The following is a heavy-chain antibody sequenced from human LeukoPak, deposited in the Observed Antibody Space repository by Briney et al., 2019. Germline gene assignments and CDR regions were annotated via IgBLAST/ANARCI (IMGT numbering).Heavy chain of an antibody. CDR3: AKDRHWFGQLLPSMDV. CDR2: ISATGDGT. D-gene: IGHD3-10*01. CDR1: GLRLSTYT. J-gene: IGHJ6*03. V-gene: IGHV3-23*01. Sequence: PGGSLRLSCVAPGLRLSTYTMNWARQAPGKGLEWVSSISATGDGTYYADSVQGRFTMSIDNSKNTVYLQMNSLRSEDTALYYCAKDRHWFGQLLPSMDVWGKGTTVTVSS.